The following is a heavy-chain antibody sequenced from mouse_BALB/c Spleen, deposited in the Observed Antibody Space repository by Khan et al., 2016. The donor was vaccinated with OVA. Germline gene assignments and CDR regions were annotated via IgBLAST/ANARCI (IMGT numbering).Heavy chain of an antibody. Sequence: EVKLEVSGGGLVQPGGSMKLSCVASGFTFSNYWMNWVRQSPEKGLEWVAEIRLKSDDYVTHHAESVKGRFTISRDDPKRSVNLQMNNVRAEDTGIYYCWILLWGQGTTLTVSS. J-gene: IGHJ2*01. V-gene: IGHV6-6*02. CDR1: GFTFSNYW. CDR3: WILL. CDR2: IRLKSDDYVT.